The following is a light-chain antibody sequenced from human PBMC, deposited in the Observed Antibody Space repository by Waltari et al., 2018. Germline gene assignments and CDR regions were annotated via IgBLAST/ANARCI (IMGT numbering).Light chain of an antibody. V-gene: IGLV2-14*03. CDR1: SSDSGGFNY. CDR2: DAT. J-gene: IGLJ2*01. Sequence: SALTQPDSVSGSPGQSITISCSGFSSDSGGFNYVSWYQQHPGEAPKVIIYDATNRPSGVSNRFSGSKSGSSASLTISGLQPEDEADYYCCSFTSSTTGIFGGGTKLTVL. CDR3: CSFTSSTTGI.